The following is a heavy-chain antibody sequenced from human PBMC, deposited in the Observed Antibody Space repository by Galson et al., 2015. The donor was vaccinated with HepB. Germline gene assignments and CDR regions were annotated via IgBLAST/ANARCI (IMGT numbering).Heavy chain of an antibody. Sequence: SLRLSCAASGFTFSGSAMHWVRQASGKGLEWVGRIRSKANSYATAYAASVKGRFTIPRDDSKNTAYLQMNSLKTEDTAVYYCTGHWLRDYWGQGTLVTVSP. CDR3: TGHWLRDY. J-gene: IGHJ4*02. V-gene: IGHV3-73*01. CDR2: IRSKANSYAT. CDR1: GFTFSGSA. D-gene: IGHD5-12*01.